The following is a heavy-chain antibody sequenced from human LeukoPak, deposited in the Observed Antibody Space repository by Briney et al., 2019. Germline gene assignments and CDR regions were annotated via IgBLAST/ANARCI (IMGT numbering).Heavy chain of an antibody. Sequence: GGSLRLSCAASGFTFSSYAMSWVRQAPGKGLEWVSGLSNSGDSRYYADSVQGRFTISRDNSKNTLYLQMNSLRAEDTAVYYCARDVYSSGPFDYWGQGTLVTVSS. CDR3: ARDVYSSGPFDY. V-gene: IGHV3-23*01. D-gene: IGHD6-19*01. CDR1: GFTFSSYA. J-gene: IGHJ4*02. CDR2: LSNSGDSR.